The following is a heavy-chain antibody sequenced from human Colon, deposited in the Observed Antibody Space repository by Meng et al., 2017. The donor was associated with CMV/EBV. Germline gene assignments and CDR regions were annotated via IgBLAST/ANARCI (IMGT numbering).Heavy chain of an antibody. J-gene: IGHJ4*02. V-gene: IGHV3-23*01. CDR1: GFTFTNFA. CDR2: ISGSADNT. CDR3: AKARSTAIAAACNY. D-gene: IGHD6-13*01. Sequence: SGFTFTNFAMSWVRQPPGKGLEWVSVISGSADNTSYADSVKGRFTISRDNSNNTLYLQMSSLKADDTAVYYCAKARSTAIAAACNYWGQGTLVTVSS.